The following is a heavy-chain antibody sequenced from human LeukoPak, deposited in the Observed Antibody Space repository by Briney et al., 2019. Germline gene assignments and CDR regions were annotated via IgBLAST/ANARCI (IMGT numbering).Heavy chain of an antibody. V-gene: IGHV3-23*01. CDR3: AKDFYDSSGYSIARPFYYYGMDV. Sequence: GGSLRLSCAASGFTFSSYVMSWVRQAPGKGLEWVSAISGSGGGTHYADSVKGRFTISRDNSKNTLYLQMNSLRAEDTAVYYCAKDFYDSSGYSIARPFYYYGMDVWGQGTTVTVSS. CDR2: ISGSGGGT. D-gene: IGHD3-22*01. CDR1: GFTFSSYV. J-gene: IGHJ6*02.